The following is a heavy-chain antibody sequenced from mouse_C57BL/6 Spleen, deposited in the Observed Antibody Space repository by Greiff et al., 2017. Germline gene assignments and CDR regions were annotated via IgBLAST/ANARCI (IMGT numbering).Heavy chain of an antibody. CDR1: GFNIKDYY. D-gene: IGHD1-1*01. Sequence: VQLQQSGAELVKPGASVKLSCTASGFNIKDYYMHWVKQRTEQGLEWIGRIDPEDGETKYAPKFPGKATITADTPSNTAYLQLSSLTSEDTAVYYCARDYYGSSHFDYWGQGTTLTVSS. CDR2: IDPEDGET. CDR3: ARDYYGSSHFDY. V-gene: IGHV14-2*01. J-gene: IGHJ2*01.